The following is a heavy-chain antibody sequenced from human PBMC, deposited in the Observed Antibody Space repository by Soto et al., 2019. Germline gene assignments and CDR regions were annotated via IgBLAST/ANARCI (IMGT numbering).Heavy chain of an antibody. Sequence: GGPLRLSCSASGFTFSSYAMHWVRQAPGKGLEYVSSISTNGGSTHYADSVKGRFTISRDNSKNTQYLQMSSLRADDTAVYYCVKGEYYYDSSGYYPFDYWGQGTLVTVSS. D-gene: IGHD3-22*01. V-gene: IGHV3-64D*06. CDR1: GFTFSSYA. J-gene: IGHJ4*02. CDR2: ISTNGGST. CDR3: VKGEYYYDSSGYYPFDY.